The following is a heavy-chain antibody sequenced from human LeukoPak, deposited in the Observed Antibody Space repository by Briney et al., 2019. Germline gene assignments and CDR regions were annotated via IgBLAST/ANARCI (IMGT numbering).Heavy chain of an antibody. V-gene: IGHV3-48*01. CDR1: GFTFNSYS. J-gene: IGHJ6*03. CDR3: AREDYYGSGSGYYYLDV. Sequence: GGSLRLSCAASDFAASGFTFNSYSMNWVRQAPGKGLEWLSYIDSSSNSIYYADSVKGRFTISRDNAKNSLYLQMNSLRAEDTAVYYCAREDYYGSGSGYYYLDVWGKGTAVIVSS. D-gene: IGHD3-10*01. CDR2: IDSSSNSI.